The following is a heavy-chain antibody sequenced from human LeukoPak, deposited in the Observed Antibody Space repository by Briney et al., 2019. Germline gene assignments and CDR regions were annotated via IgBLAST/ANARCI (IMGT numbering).Heavy chain of an antibody. CDR1: GGSISAYY. CDR3: ARLPGATSNVDY. D-gene: IGHD1-26*01. Sequence: SETLSLTCTVSGGSISAYYWSWIRQPPGKGLEWIGYVYYSGSTNYNPSLKSRVTISVDTSKNQFSLKLSSVTAADTAVYYCARLPGATSNVDYWGQGTLVTVSS. J-gene: IGHJ4*02. V-gene: IGHV4-59*08. CDR2: VYYSGST.